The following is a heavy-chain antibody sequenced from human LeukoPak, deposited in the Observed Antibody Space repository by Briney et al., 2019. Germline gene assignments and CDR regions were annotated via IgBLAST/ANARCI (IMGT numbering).Heavy chain of an antibody. V-gene: IGHV4-59*12. CDR3: ARSSYFPPYYYYGMDV. CDR2: ISYTGTT. Sequence: SETLSLTCTVSGGSISNYYWSWIRQPPGKGLEWIGYISYTGTTNHNPSLKSRVTISVDTSKNQLSLKLTSVTAADTAVYYCARSSYFPPYYYYGMDVWGQGSTVTVSS. J-gene: IGHJ6*02. D-gene: IGHD3-10*01. CDR1: GGSISNYY.